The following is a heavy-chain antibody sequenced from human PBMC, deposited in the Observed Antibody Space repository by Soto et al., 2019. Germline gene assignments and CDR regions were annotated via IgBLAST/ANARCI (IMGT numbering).Heavy chain of an antibody. Sequence: GASVKVSCKASGYTFTSYAMHWVRQAPGQRLEWMGWINAGNGNTKYSQKFQGRVTITRDTSASTAYMELSSLRSEDTAVYYCASGALEYYDFWSGYYKSPFDPWGQGTLVTVSS. CDR1: GYTFTSYA. CDR3: ASGALEYYDFWSGYYKSPFDP. D-gene: IGHD3-3*01. V-gene: IGHV1-3*01. CDR2: INAGNGNT. J-gene: IGHJ5*02.